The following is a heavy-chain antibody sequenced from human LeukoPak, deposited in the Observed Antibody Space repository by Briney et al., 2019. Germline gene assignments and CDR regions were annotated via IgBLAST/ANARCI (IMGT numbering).Heavy chain of an antibody. J-gene: IGHJ4*02. CDR3: AKNGAAAGNLDY. D-gene: IGHD6-13*01. CDR1: GFTFRNFW. CDR2: IHPEGNEK. V-gene: IGHV3-7*01. Sequence: GGSLRLSCAASGFTFRNFWMSWVRQAPGRGLEWVANIHPEGNEKYHVESVKGRFTISRGNPKSSLFLQMNGLRVEDTAVYYCAKNGAAAGNLDYWGQGTLVTVSS.